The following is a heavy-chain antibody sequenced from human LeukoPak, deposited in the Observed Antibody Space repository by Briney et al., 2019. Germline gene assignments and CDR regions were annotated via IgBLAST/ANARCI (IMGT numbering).Heavy chain of an antibody. CDR2: ISYDGSNK. J-gene: IGHJ4*02. V-gene: IGHV3-30*18. CDR3: AKEVDKGYYDSSGPTGY. D-gene: IGHD3-22*01. CDR1: GFTFSSYG. Sequence: GGSLRLSCAASGFTFSSYGMHWVRQAPGKGLEWVAVISYDGSNKYYADSVKGRFTISRDNSKNTLYLQMNSLRAEDTAVYYCAKEVDKGYYDSSGPTGYWGQGTLVTVSS.